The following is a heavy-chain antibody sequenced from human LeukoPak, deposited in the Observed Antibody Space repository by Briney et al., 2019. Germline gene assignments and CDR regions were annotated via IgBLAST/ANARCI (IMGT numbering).Heavy chain of an antibody. CDR1: GYTFTSYY. D-gene: IGHD3-10*01. J-gene: IGHJ6*03. Sequence: ASVKVSCKASGYTFTSYYMHWVRQAPGQGLEWMGLINPTGDSTGYAQKFQGRVTMTRDMSTSTDYLELSSLRSEDTAIYYCAARFGLDYYYYYMDVWGKGTTVTVSS. CDR2: INPTGDST. CDR3: AARFGLDYYYYYMDV. V-gene: IGHV1-46*01.